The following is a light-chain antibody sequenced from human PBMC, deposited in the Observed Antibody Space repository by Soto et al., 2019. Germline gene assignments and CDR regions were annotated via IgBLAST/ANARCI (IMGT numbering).Light chain of an antibody. V-gene: IGKV4-1*01. CDR3: QQYYSSPDT. Sequence: DIVMTQSPDSLAVSLGERATINCKSSQSLLYSSNNKNYLAWYQQKPGQPPKLLIYWASTRESGVPDRFSGSGSGTDFTLTISSLQAEDVAVYYCQQYYSSPDTFGQGTKLEI. J-gene: IGKJ2*01. CDR2: WAS. CDR1: QSLLYSSNNKNY.